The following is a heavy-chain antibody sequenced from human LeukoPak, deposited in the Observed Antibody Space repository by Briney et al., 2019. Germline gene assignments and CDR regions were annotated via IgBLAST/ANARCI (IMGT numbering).Heavy chain of an antibody. Sequence: GGSLRLSCAASGFTFSSYTMSWVRQAPGKGLEWVSTITTSDGNTYYADSVKGRFTVSRDNSKNTLYLQMNSLRAEDTAVYYCAKDIGQQLASDYWGQGTLVTVSS. CDR1: GFTFSSYT. CDR2: ITTSDGNT. D-gene: IGHD6-13*01. V-gene: IGHV3-23*01. J-gene: IGHJ4*02. CDR3: AKDIGQQLASDY.